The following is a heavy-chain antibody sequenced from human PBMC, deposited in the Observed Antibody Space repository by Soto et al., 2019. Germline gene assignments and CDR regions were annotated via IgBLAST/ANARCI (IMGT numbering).Heavy chain of an antibody. J-gene: IGHJ3*02. D-gene: IGHD1-20*01. V-gene: IGHV4-59*08. CDR2: IYYSGST. CDR1: GTSISGYY. CDR3: ARQREKFNWNDYAFDI. Sequence: LSLTCTVSGTSISGYYWSWIRQSPGKGLEWIGYIYYSGSTNYNPSLKSRVTISIDTSKNQFSLKLSSVTAADTALYYCARQREKFNWNDYAFDIWGQGTMVTVSS.